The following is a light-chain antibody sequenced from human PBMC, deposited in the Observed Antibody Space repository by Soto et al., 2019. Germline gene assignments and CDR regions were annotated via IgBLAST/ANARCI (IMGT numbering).Light chain of an antibody. CDR3: SSYISSNSPGV. CDR1: SSDIGGYSY. J-gene: IGLJ3*02. V-gene: IGLV2-14*01. CDR2: DVS. Sequence: QSALTQPASVSGSPGQTITISCTGTSSDIGGYSYVSWYQQHPGKAPNLMIFDVSIRPSGVSNRFSGSKSGNTASLTISGLQAEDEADYYCSSYISSNSPGVFGAGTKLTVL.